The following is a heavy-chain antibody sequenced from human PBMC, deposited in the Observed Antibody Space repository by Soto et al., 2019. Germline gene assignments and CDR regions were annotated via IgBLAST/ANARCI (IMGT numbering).Heavy chain of an antibody. CDR3: ARLTDAPGGNSDWLDP. D-gene: IGHD2-21*02. V-gene: IGHV4-31*03. Sequence: QVQLQESGPGLVKPSQTLSLTCTVSGASISSGGYYWSWIRQHPGRGLEWIGYIYYTGSTFYNPYLKSRVTISVDTSKTQFSLRLSSVTAADTAVYYCARLTDAPGGNSDWLDPWGQGTLVTVSS. CDR2: IYYTGST. CDR1: GASISSGGYY. J-gene: IGHJ5*02.